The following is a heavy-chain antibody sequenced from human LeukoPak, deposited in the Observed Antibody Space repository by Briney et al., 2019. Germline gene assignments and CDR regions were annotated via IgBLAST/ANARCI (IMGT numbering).Heavy chain of an antibody. V-gene: IGHV3-30*18. D-gene: IGHD3-9*01. J-gene: IGHJ6*02. CDR3: AKDGSYYDILTGPTAYGMDV. CDR2: ISYDGSNE. CDR1: GFTFSSYG. Sequence: GGSLRLSCAASGFTFSSYGMHWVRQAPGKGLEWVAVISYDGSNEYYADSVKGRFTISRDNSKNTLYLQMNSLRAEDTAVYYCAKDGSYYDILTGPTAYGMDVWGQGTTVTVSS.